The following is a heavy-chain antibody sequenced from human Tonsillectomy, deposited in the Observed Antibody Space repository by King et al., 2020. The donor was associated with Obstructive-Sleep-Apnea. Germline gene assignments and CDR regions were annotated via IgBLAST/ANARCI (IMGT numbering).Heavy chain of an antibody. J-gene: IGHJ2*01. CDR1: GFTFTDYA. D-gene: IGHD2-21*02. CDR2: IARDGMHT. Sequence: VQLVESGGDVVQPGGSLRLSCAASGFTFTDYALHWVRQAPGKGLEWVAGIARDGMHTEYADFLKGRFTISRDNSKNTLYLQLSRLRVEDTAMYFCARLRVTYGDLPLWGRGTLVAVSS. CDR3: ARLRVTYGDLPL. V-gene: IGHV3-30*04.